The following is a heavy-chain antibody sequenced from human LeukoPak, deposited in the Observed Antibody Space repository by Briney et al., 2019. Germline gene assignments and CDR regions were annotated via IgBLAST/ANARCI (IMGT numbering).Heavy chain of an antibody. V-gene: IGHV4-59*01. Sequence: SETLSLTCTVSGGSISSYYWSWIRRPPGKGLEWIGYIYYSGSTNYNPSLKSRVTISVDTSKNQFSLKLSSVTAADTAVYYCARALVVVAATEVVDAFDIWGQGTMVTVSS. D-gene: IGHD2-15*01. CDR1: GGSISSYY. J-gene: IGHJ3*02. CDR2: IYYSGST. CDR3: ARALVVVAATEVVDAFDI.